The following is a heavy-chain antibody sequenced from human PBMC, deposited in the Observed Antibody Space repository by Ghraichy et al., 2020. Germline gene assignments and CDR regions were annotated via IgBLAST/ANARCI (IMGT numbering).Heavy chain of an antibody. J-gene: IGHJ4*02. CDR1: GGSFSGYY. Sequence: SETLSLTCAVYGGSFSGYYWSWIRQPPGKGLEWIGEINHSGSTNYNPSLKSRVTISVDTSKNQFSLKLSSVTAADTAVYYCARAPRFGYSSGWYLDYWGQGTLVTVSS. D-gene: IGHD6-19*01. V-gene: IGHV4-34*01. CDR2: INHSGST. CDR3: ARAPRFGYSSGWYLDY.